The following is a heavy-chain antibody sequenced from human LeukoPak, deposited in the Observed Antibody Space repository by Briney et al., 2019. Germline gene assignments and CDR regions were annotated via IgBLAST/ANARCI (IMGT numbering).Heavy chain of an antibody. CDR3: ARDGGSHYYKAYYFDY. J-gene: IGHJ4*02. CDR2: LYSGGST. Sequence: PGRCLRPSCAAAGFTVSSHYMSWVRHAPGKGLEWVSVLYSGGSTYYADSVKGRFTISRDSSKNTLYLQMNSLRAEDTAVYYCARDGGSHYYKAYYFDYWGQGTLVTVSS. CDR1: GFTVSSHY. D-gene: IGHD3-22*01. V-gene: IGHV3-66*01.